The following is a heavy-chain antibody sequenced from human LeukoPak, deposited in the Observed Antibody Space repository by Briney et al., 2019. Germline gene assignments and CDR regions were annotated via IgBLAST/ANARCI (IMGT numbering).Heavy chain of an antibody. CDR3: AKGKPEDSSSWFGARLPATFDY. CDR2: ISGSGGST. Sequence: GGSLRLSCAASGFTFSSYAMSWVRQAPGKGLEWVSAISGSGGSTYYADSVKGRFTISRDNSKNTLYLQMNSLRAEDTAVYYCAKGKPEDSSSWFGARLPATFDYWGQGTLVTVSS. V-gene: IGHV3-23*01. CDR1: GFTFSSYA. D-gene: IGHD6-13*01. J-gene: IGHJ4*02.